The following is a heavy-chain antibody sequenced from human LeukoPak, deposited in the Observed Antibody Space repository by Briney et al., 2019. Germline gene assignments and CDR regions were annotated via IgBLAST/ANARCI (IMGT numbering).Heavy chain of an antibody. CDR3: ARGGGYSGSYHDYFDY. D-gene: IGHD1-26*01. CDR1: GGSISSYY. J-gene: IGHJ4*02. Sequence: SETLSLTCTVSGGSISSYYWSWIRQPPGKGLEWIGYVYYSGSTNYNPSLKSRVTVSVDTSKNQFSLKLSSVTAADTAVYYCARGGGYSGSYHDYFDYWGQGTLVTVSS. CDR2: VYYSGST. V-gene: IGHV4-59*01.